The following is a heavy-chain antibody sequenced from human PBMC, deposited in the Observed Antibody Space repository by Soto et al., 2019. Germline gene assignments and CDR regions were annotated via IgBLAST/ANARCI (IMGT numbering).Heavy chain of an antibody. Sequence: GGSLRLSCAASGFTFRPYTMSRVRQAPGKGLEWVSSIIGGNGDTFYADSVTGRFTISRDISKSTLYLQMNGLRVEDTAIYYCAKDKQPDGAWDIDYWGHGTLVTVSS. CDR2: IIGGNGDT. V-gene: IGHV3-23*01. D-gene: IGHD4-17*01. CDR1: GFTFRPYT. J-gene: IGHJ4*01. CDR3: AKDKQPDGAWDIDY.